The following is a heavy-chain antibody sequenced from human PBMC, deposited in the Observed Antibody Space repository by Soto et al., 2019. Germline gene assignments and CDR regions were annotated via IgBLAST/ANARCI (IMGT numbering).Heavy chain of an antibody. Sequence: EVQLLASGGGLVQPGGSLRLSCAASGFTFSSYAMSWVRQAPGKGLEWVSGISGSSFDTYYAVSVKGRVTISSHNANHTVYLEMNLLPAQDRPIYYCARGRSGYNFGRCYFSYGLDVWGQGTTVTVSS. CDR3: ARGRSGYNFGRCYFSYGLDV. CDR2: ISGSSFDT. CDR1: GFTFSSYA. V-gene: IGHV3-23*01. D-gene: IGHD5-18*01. J-gene: IGHJ6*02.